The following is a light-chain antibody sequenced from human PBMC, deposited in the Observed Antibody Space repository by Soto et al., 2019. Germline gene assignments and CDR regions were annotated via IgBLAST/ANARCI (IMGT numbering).Light chain of an antibody. J-gene: IGKJ4*01. CDR2: GAS. CDR3: QQYGSSPPGLT. Sequence: EIVLTQSPATLSVSPGERVTLSCRASQSVDINLAWYQQKPGQAPRLLIYGASSRATGIPDRFSGSGSGTDFTLTISRLEPEDFAVYYCQQYGSSPPGLTFGGGTKVDIK. V-gene: IGKV3-20*01. CDR1: QSVDIN.